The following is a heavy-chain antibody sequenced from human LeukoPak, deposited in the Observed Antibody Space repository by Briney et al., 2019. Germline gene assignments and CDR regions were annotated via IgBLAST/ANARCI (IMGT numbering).Heavy chain of an antibody. CDR2: ISYDGSNK. D-gene: IGHD3-10*01. V-gene: IGHV3-30*04. Sequence: GGSLRLSCAASGFTFNDYYMSWIRQAPGKGLEWVAVISYDGSNKYYADSVKGRFTISRDNSKNTLYLQMNSLRAEDTAVYYCARDLVRGVIPVGSMDVWGQGTTVTVSS. J-gene: IGHJ6*02. CDR1: GFTFNDYY. CDR3: ARDLVRGVIPVGSMDV.